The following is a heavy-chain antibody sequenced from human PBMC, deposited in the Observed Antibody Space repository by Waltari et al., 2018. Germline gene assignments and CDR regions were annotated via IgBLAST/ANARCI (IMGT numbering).Heavy chain of an antibody. V-gene: IGHV3-48*01. Sequence: EVQLVESGGGLVQPGGSLRLSCAASGFTFSSYSMNWVRPAPGKGLEWVSYISSSRSTIYYADSVKGRFTISRDNAKNSLYLQMNSLRAEDTAVYYCARGFSAVTPPHWFDPWGQGTLVTVSS. D-gene: IGHD3-10*01. CDR1: GFTFSSYS. CDR2: ISSSRSTI. CDR3: ARGFSAVTPPHWFDP. J-gene: IGHJ5*02.